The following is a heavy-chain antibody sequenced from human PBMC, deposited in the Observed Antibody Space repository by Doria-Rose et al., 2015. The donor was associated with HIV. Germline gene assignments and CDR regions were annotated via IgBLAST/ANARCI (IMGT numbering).Heavy chain of an antibody. Sequence: SVSGGSITSSSYYWGWVRQPPGKGLEWIGSAHYSGTTYYNPSLKSRVTISLDTSKNHFSLRLSSVTAADTAVYYCARHKRSGTSDLFDYWGQGTLVTVSS. CDR3: ARHKRSGTSDLFDY. CDR1: GGSITSSSYY. V-gene: IGHV4-39*01. J-gene: IGHJ4*02. D-gene: IGHD1-26*01. CDR2: AHYSGTT.